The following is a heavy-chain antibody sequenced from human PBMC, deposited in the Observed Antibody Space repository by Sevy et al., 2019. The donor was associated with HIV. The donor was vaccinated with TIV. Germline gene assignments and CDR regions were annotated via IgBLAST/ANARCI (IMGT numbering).Heavy chain of an antibody. CDR3: AGVVTTATGRGMDV. CDR1: GFTFSSYG. D-gene: IGHD4-17*01. CDR2: ISYDGSNK. Sequence: GGSLRLSCAASGFTFSSYGMHWVRQAPGKGLEWVAVISYDGSNKYYADSVKGRFTISRDNAKNSLYLQMNSLRAEDTAVYYCAGVVTTATGRGMDVWGQGTTVTVSS. V-gene: IGHV3-30*03. J-gene: IGHJ6*02.